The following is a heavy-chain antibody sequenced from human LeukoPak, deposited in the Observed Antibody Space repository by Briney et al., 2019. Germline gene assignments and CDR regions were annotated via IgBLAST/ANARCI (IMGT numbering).Heavy chain of an antibody. CDR3: ARVLAATLDY. J-gene: IGHJ4*02. CDR1: GGTSSSYA. CDR2: IIPIFGTA. V-gene: IGHV1-69*01. Sequence: GASVKVSCKASGGTSSSYAISWVRQAPGQGLEWMGGIIPIFGTANYAQKFQGRVTITADESTSTAYMELSSLRSEDTAVYYCARVLAATLDYWGQGTLVTVSS. D-gene: IGHD2-15*01.